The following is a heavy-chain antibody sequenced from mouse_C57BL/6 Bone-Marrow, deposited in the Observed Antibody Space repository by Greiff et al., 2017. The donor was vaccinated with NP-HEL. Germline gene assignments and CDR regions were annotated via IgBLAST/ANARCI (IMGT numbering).Heavy chain of an antibody. CDR1: GFNIKDDY. Sequence: EVHLVESGAELVRPGASVKLSCTASGFNIKDDYMHWVKQRPEQGLEWIGWIDPENGDTEYASKFQGKATITADTSSNTAYLQLSSLTSEDTAVYYCTTADYDVWFAYWGQGTLVTVSA. V-gene: IGHV14-4*01. D-gene: IGHD2-4*01. CDR2: IDPENGDT. J-gene: IGHJ3*01. CDR3: TTADYDVWFAY.